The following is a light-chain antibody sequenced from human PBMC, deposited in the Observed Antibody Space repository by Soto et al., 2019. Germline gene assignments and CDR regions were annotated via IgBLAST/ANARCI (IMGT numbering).Light chain of an antibody. CDR3: SSYTSSSTLNYV. Sequence: QSALTQPASVSGSPGQSITISCTGTSSEVGAYNFVSWYQQHPGKAPKLMIYDVSNRPSGVSNRFSGSKSGNTASLTMSGLQAEDEADYYCSSYTSSSTLNYVFGTGTKVTVL. CDR2: DVS. J-gene: IGLJ1*01. V-gene: IGLV2-14*01. CDR1: SSEVGAYNF.